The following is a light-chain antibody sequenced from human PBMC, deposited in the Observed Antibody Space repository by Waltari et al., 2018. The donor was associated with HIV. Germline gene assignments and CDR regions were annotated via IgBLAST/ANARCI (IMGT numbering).Light chain of an antibody. CDR2: DVS. V-gene: IGLV2-14*03. CDR1: SSEVGGYNS. Sequence: SALTQPASVSGSLGRSSTISCTGTSSEVGGYNSVSWYQQHPGKAPKLMIYDVSNRTSGVSNRCAGSKSGNPASLTISGLHAEDETDYYCSSYTSISTLVFGGGTKLTVL. J-gene: IGLJ3*02. CDR3: SSYTSISTLV.